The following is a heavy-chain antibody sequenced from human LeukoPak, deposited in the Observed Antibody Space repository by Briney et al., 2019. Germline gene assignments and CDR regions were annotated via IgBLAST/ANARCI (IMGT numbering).Heavy chain of an antibody. CDR1: GGSISSCY. J-gene: IGHJ4*02. D-gene: IGHD3-10*01. Sequence: PSETLSLTCTVPGGSISSCYWSWIRQPAGKGLEWIGRIQTSGSTNYNPSLKSRISMSVDTSKNQFSLKLSSVTAADTAVYYCARDSGSGSYHYWGQGTLVTVSS. CDR3: ARDSGSGSYHY. CDR2: IQTSGST. V-gene: IGHV4-4*07.